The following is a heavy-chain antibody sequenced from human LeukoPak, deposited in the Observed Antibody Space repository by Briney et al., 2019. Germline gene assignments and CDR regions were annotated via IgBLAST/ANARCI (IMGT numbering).Heavy chain of an antibody. D-gene: IGHD6-6*01. CDR2: IYYSGST. J-gene: IGHJ6*02. CDR3: ARQGGIAARQYYYGMDV. V-gene: IGHV4-39*01. CDR1: GGSISSSSYY. Sequence: SETLSLTCTVSGGSISSSSYYWGWIRQPPGKGLEWIGSIYYSGSTYYNPSLKSRVTISVDTSKKQFSLKLSSVTAADTAMYYCARQGGIAARQYYYGMDVWGQGTTVTVSS.